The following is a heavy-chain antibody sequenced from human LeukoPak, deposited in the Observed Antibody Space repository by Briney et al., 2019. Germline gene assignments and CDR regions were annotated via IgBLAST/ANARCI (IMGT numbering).Heavy chain of an antibody. CDR3: ARADFIDAGPYLIGP. D-gene: IGHD3-3*01. Sequence: ASVKVSCKTSGYSFTDYYIHWVRQAPGQGLEWMAWINTKTGRPSSARKFQGRVTMTRDPSITTVYMDMAWLTSDDTAIYFCARADFIDAGPYLIGPWGQGTLVTVSS. V-gene: IGHV1-2*02. CDR2: INTKTGRP. CDR1: GYSFTDYY. J-gene: IGHJ5*02.